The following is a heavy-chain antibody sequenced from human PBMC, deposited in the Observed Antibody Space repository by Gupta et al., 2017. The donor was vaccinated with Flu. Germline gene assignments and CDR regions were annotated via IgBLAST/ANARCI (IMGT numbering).Heavy chain of an antibody. CDR1: GININNHG. J-gene: IGHJ4*02. Sequence: GQLGGSGGGLVTPGGSLRLNWAASGININNHGLNWVRQAQGKGLELVSSISSSSSYIYYADSVKGRFTIARHNAKNSLYLQMNSLRAEDTAVYYCARAWDVTVAGTFDYWGQGTLVTVSS. V-gene: IGHV3-21*01. CDR2: ISSSSSYI. CDR3: ARAWDVTVAGTFDY. D-gene: IGHD6-19*01.